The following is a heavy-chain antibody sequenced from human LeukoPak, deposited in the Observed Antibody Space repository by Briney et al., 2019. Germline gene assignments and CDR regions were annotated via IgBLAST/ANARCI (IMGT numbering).Heavy chain of an antibody. CDR2: IYTSGST. CDR3: ARDVIAAAGYFDY. V-gene: IGHV4-4*07. Sequence: SKTLSLTCTVSGGSISSYYWSWILQPAGKGLEWIGRIYTSGSTNYNPSLKSRVTMSVDTSKDQFSLKLSSVTAADTAVYYCARDVIAAAGYFDYWGQGTLVTVSS. D-gene: IGHD6-13*01. J-gene: IGHJ4*02. CDR1: GGSISSYY.